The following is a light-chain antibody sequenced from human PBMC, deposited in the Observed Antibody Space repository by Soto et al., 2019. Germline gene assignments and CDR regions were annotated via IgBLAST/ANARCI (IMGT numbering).Light chain of an antibody. J-gene: IGLJ3*02. CDR3: PTYDGTNWV. CDR1: SGNIAFNY. Sequence: NFMLTQPHSVSESPGKTVTLSCTRSSGNIAFNYVQWYQQRPGSAPTIVIYEDQKRPSGVPDRFSGSIVSSSNSASLTISGLNTEDEADYYCPTYDGTNWVFGGGTKLTVL. CDR2: EDQ. V-gene: IGLV6-57*03.